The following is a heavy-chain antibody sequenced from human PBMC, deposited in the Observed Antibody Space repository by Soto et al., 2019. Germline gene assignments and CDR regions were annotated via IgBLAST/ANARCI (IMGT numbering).Heavy chain of an antibody. CDR1: GFTFSINA. CDR3: AKEIDHTVWGSVSYPVP. J-gene: IGHJ5*02. CDR2: VGGSGAPT. V-gene: IGHV3-23*01. Sequence: EVQLLESGGGLVQPGGSLRLSCAASGFTFSINAMTWLRQAPAKGLEWVSAVGGSGAPTYYADSVKGRFTISRDNSKNTLYLQTNIPRAEDTAVYYCAKEIDHTVWGSVSYPVPWGQGTLVTVSS. D-gene: IGHD3-10*01.